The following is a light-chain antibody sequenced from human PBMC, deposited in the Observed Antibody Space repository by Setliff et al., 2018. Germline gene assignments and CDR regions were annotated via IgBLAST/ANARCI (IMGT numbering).Light chain of an antibody. CDR1: NSNIGSNS. CDR3: GSWDDSLNGPV. J-gene: IGLJ2*01. Sequence: QSVLTQTPSASGTPGQRVAISCSGSNSNIGSNSVSWFLQLPGTAPNLLIYRDNQRPSGVPDRFSGSRSGTSASLAISGLQSEDEADYYCGSWDDSLNGPVFGGGTKVTVL. CDR2: RDN. V-gene: IGLV1-44*01.